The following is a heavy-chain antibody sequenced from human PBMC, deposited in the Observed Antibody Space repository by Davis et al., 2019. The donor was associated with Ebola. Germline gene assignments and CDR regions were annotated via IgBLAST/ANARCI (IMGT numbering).Heavy chain of an antibody. CDR2: IHPSDSDT. CDR1: GYSFTTYW. Sequence: KVSCKGSGYSFTTYWIAWVRQMPGKGLEWMGIIHPSDSDTRYSPSFQGQVTMSVDKSISTAYLHWSSLRASDTAMYFCARRRVDYTWYYWGQGTLVSVSS. CDR3: ARRRVDYTWYY. D-gene: IGHD4-11*01. J-gene: IGHJ4*02. V-gene: IGHV5-51*01.